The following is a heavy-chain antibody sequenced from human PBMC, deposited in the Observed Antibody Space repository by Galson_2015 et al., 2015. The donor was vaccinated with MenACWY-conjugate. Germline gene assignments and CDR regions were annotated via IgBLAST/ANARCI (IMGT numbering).Heavy chain of an antibody. CDR2: ISGHNANT. CDR1: GYTFSNYH. D-gene: IGHD4-23*01. CDR3: ARAGGWVGTANY. J-gene: IGHJ4*02. Sequence: SVKVSCKAAGYTFSNYHVTWVRQAPGQVLEWMGWISGHNANTRYAENFQGRVTMTTDTAMDQFSLKVNSVTPADTAVYFCARAGGWVGTANYWGQGILVTVSS. V-gene: IGHV1-18*01.